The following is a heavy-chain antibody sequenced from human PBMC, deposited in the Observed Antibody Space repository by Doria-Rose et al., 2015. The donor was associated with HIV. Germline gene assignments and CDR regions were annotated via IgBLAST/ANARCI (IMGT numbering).Heavy chain of an antibody. CDR3: ARAKFSTPFDH. CDR2: IYNNGKT. Sequence: RQPPGKGLEWIGYIYNNGKTNYNPSLKDRVTILVDTSKNQFSLKLNSVTAADTAVYFCARAKFSTPFDHWGQGTLVTVSS. J-gene: IGHJ1*01. V-gene: IGHV4-59*01. D-gene: IGHD3-16*01.